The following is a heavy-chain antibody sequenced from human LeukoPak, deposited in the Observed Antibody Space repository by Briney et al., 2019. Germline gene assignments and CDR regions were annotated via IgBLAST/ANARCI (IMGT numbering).Heavy chain of an antibody. V-gene: IGHV1-69*04. CDR2: IIPILGIA. J-gene: IGHJ4*02. CDR1: GGTFSSYA. CDR3: ASGPFDNYFDY. D-gene: IGHD3-9*01. Sequence: GSSVKVSCKASGGTFSSYAISWVRQAPGQGLEWMGRIIPILGIANYAQKFQGRVTITADESTSTAYMELSSLRSEDTAVYYCASGPFDNYFDYWGQGTLVTVSS.